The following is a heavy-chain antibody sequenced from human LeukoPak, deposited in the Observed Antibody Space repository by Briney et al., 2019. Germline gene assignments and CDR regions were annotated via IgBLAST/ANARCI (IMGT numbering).Heavy chain of an antibody. CDR2: IYSGGST. CDR3: ARDHDCGDCLDD. D-gene: IGHD4/OR15-4a*01. V-gene: IGHV3-53*01. Sequence: GGSLRPSCAASGFTVSSNYMSWVRQAPGKGLEWVSVIYSGGSTYYADSVKGRFTISRDNSKNTLYLQMNSLRAEDTAVYYCARDHDCGDCLDDWGQGTLVTVSS. J-gene: IGHJ4*02. CDR1: GFTVSSNY.